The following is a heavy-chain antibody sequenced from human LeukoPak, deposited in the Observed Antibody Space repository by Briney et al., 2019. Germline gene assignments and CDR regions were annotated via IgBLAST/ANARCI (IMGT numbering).Heavy chain of an antibody. CDR1: GFTFSSYS. D-gene: IGHD3-10*01. J-gene: IGHJ3*02. V-gene: IGHV3-21*01. Sequence: PGGSLRLSCAASGFTFSSYSMNWVRQAPGKGLEWVSSISSSSSSIYYADSVKGRFTISRDNAKNSLYLQMNSLRAEDTAVYYCARSRMVSDDAFDIWGQGTMVTVSS. CDR2: ISSSSSSI. CDR3: ARSRMVSDDAFDI.